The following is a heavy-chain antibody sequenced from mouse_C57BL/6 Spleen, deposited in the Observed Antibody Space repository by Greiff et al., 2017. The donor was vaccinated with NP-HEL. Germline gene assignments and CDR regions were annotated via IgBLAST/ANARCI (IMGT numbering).Heavy chain of an antibody. CDR1: GYTFTSYW. J-gene: IGHJ2*01. D-gene: IGHD6-1*01. Sequence: QVQLQQPGAELVMPGASVKLSCKASGYTFTSYWMHWVKQRPGQGLEWIGEIDPSDSYTNYNQKFKGKSTLTVDKSSSTAYMQLSSLTSEDSAVYYCAAGTTLSYWGQGTTLTVAS. CDR2: IDPSDSYT. CDR3: AAGTTLSY. V-gene: IGHV1-69*01.